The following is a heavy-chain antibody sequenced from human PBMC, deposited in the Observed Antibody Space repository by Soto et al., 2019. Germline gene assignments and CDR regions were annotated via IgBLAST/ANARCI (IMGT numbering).Heavy chain of an antibody. CDR1: GGSFSGYY. CDR2: INHSGST. J-gene: IGHJ6*02. Sequence: SETLSLTCAVYGGSFSGYYWSWIRQPPGKGLEWIGEINHSGSTNYNPSLKSRVTISVDTSKNQFSLKLSSVTAADTAVYYCAREKYQLLQTRNYGMDVWGQGTTVTV. D-gene: IGHD2-2*01. CDR3: AREKYQLLQTRNYGMDV. V-gene: IGHV4-34*01.